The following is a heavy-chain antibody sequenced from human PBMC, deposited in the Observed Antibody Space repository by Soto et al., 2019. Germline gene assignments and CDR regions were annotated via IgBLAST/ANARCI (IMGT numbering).Heavy chain of an antibody. J-gene: IGHJ5*02. V-gene: IGHV4-39*01. CDR1: GDSISSTTYY. CDR2: IYYSGSS. CDR3: ARHFGAYGSGHYWNWFDP. D-gene: IGHD3-10*01. Sequence: QLQLQESGPGLVKPSETLSLTCSVSGDSISSTTYYWAWIRQPPGKGLEWIGSIYYSGSSHYNPSLKGRVTISVDTSKNQFSLKLNSVTAADTAMFYCARHFGAYGSGHYWNWFDPWGQGTLVTVSS.